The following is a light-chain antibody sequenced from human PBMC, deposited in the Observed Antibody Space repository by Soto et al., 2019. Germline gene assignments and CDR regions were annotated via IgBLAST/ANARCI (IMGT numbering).Light chain of an antibody. CDR2: GDR. CDR1: GSNIGANYH. J-gene: IGLJ1*01. V-gene: IGLV1-40*01. Sequence: QSVLTQPPSVSGAPGQTVTISCTGSGSNIGANYHVHWYQQVPGTAPKLLIHGDRNRPSGVPDRFSGSKSGTTASLAITGLQAEDEADYYCQSYDNTLSAPCVFGTGTKLTVL. CDR3: QSYDNTLSAPCV.